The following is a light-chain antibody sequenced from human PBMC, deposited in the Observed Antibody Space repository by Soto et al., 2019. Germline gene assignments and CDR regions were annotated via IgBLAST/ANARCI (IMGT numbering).Light chain of an antibody. Sequence: DIQMTQSPSSLSASVGARVTITCRASQSISSYLNWYQQKPGKAPMLLIYAASSLQSGVPSRFSGSGSGTGFTLTLSSLQPEDSATYYCQQSYSFRGYTFGQGTKVEI. CDR1: QSISSY. CDR3: QQSYSFRGYT. J-gene: IGKJ2*01. CDR2: AAS. V-gene: IGKV1-39*01.